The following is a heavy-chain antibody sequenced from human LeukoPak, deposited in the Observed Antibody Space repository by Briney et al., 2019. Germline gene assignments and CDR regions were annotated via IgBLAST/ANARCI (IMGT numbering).Heavy chain of an antibody. Sequence: PGGSLRLSCAASGFTFSGYGMSWVRQAPGKGLKWVPAISGSGGSTYYADSVKGRITISRDNSKNSLYLQMNSLRAEDTAVYYCAELGITMIGGVWGKATTVTISS. D-gene: IGHD3-10*02. CDR1: GFTFSGYG. V-gene: IGHV3-23*01. CDR2: ISGSGGST. J-gene: IGHJ6*04. CDR3: AELGITMIGGV.